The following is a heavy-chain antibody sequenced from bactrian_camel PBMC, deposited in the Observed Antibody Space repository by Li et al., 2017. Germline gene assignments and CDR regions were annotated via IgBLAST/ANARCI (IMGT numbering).Heavy chain of an antibody. CDR2: VTKGGETT. Sequence: VQLVESGGGLVQPGGSLRLSCVASGFTFSTYPMTWVRQRPGKGLEWVSSVTKGGETTGYADSVKGRFTISRDSAKNTVYLQMNSLKLEDTAVYYCVRDLVDAGDYWGQGTQVTVS. V-gene: IGHV3S35*01. CDR1: GFTFSTYP. CDR3: VRDLVDAGDY. D-gene: IGHD7*01. J-gene: IGHJ4*01.